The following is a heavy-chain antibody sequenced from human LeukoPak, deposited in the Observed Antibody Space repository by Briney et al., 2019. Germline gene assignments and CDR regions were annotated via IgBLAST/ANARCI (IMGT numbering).Heavy chain of an antibody. Sequence: GGSLRLSCAASGFSFSSYNMNWVRQTPGKGLEWVAVISYDGSNKYYADSVKGRFTISRDNSKNTLYLQMNSLRAEDTAVYYCARVMDQWLVCDYWGQGTLVTVSS. J-gene: IGHJ4*02. CDR2: ISYDGSNK. CDR3: ARVMDQWLVCDY. V-gene: IGHV3-30*04. D-gene: IGHD6-19*01. CDR1: GFSFSSYN.